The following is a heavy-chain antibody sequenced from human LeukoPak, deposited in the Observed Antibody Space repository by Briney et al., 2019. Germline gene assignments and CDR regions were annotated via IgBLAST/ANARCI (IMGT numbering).Heavy chain of an antibody. CDR2: IYTSGST. V-gene: IGHV4-4*07. J-gene: IGHJ4*02. D-gene: IGHD2-2*01. CDR3: ARDLDSRYCSSTSCLYHFDY. Sequence: SETLSLTCTVSGGSISSYYWSWIRQPAGKGPEWIGRIYTSGSTNYNPSLKSRVTMSVDTSKNQFSPKLSSVTAADTAVYYCARDLDSRYCSSTSCLYHFDYWGQGTLVTVSS. CDR1: GGSISSYY.